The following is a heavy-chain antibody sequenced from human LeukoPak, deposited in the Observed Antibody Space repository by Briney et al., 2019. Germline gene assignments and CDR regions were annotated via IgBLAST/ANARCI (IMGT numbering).Heavy chain of an antibody. D-gene: IGHD2-15*01. CDR1: GYTFTSYG. V-gene: IGHV1-18*01. Sequence: GASVKVSCKASGYTFTSYGISWVRQAPGQGLEWMGWISGYNGNTNYAQNLQGRVTMTTDTSTSTAYMELRSLRSDDTAVYYCARDYCSGGSCYLFDYWGQGTLVTVSS. CDR3: ARDYCSGGSCYLFDY. CDR2: ISGYNGNT. J-gene: IGHJ4*02.